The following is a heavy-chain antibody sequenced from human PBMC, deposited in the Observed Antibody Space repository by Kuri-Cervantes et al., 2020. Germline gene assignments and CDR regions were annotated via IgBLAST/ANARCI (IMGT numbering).Heavy chain of an antibody. CDR1: GYTFTGYY. CDR2: INPNSGGT. D-gene: IGHD3-10*01. J-gene: IGHJ6*02. Sequence: ASVKVSCKASGYTFTGYYMHWVRQAPGQGLEWMGWINPNSGGTNYAQKFQDRVTMTRDTSISTAYMELSRLRSDDTAVYYCARDLNYYGSGSYYDYYYYYGMDVWGQGTTVTVSS. V-gene: IGHV1-2*02. CDR3: ARDLNYYGSGSYYDYYYYYGMDV.